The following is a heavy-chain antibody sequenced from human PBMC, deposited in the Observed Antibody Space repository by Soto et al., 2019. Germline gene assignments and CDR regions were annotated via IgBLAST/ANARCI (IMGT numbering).Heavy chain of an antibody. D-gene: IGHD3-3*02. CDR2: IDPGDSYI. V-gene: IGHV5-10-1*01. CDR1: GYVFNNYW. J-gene: IGHJ5*02. CDR3: ERVLISAFNDHGFDP. Sequence: GGSLKTHFQGSGYVFNNYWFSWVRQMPGKGVEWMGRIDPGDSYINYSPSFQGRVTISVDNSISTAYLQLNSLKAADTAIYYCERVLISAFNDHGFDPWGQGTLVTVYS.